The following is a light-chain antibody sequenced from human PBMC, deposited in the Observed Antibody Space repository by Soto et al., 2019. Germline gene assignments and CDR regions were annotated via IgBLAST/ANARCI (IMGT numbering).Light chain of an antibody. CDR3: MCYAGGNNWV. J-gene: IGLJ3*02. Sequence: QSALTQPPSASGSPGQSFTISCTGTSSDVGTHGYVSWYQQHAGKAPKLMIYDVTKRPSGVPDRFAGSKSANTASLTVSGLQAEDEADYYCMCYAGGNNWVFGGGTKLTVL. V-gene: IGLV2-8*01. CDR1: SSDVGTHGY. CDR2: DVT.